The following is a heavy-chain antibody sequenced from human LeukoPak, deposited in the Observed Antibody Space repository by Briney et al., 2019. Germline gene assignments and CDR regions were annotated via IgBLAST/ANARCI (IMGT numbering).Heavy chain of an antibody. CDR1: GFTFSTYP. V-gene: IGHV3-23*01. CDR2: ISSGGVNT. J-gene: IGHJ4*02. CDR3: AKSVGYHSDRSGYYWLGTFDS. D-gene: IGHD3-22*01. Sequence: GGSLRLSCVASGFTFSTYPMSWVRQAAGKGLEWVSAISSGGVNTYYADSVKGRFTISRDESKNTLYLQINSLRAEDTAVYYCAKSVGYHSDRSGYYWLGTFDSWGQGTLVTVSA.